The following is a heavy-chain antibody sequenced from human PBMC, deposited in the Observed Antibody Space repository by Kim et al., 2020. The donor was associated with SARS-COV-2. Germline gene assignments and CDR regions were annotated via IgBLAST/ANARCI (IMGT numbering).Heavy chain of an antibody. D-gene: IGHD3-10*01. CDR3: ARSHYSRPHNYDY. J-gene: IGHJ4*02. CDR2: ISSSSSYI. CDR1: GFTFSSYS. V-gene: IGHV3-21*01. Sequence: GGSLRLSCAASGFTFSSYSMNWVRQAPGKGLEWVSSISSSSSYIYYADSVKGRFTISRDNAKNSLYLQMNSLRAEDTAVYYCARSHYSRPHNYDYWGQGTLVTVSS.